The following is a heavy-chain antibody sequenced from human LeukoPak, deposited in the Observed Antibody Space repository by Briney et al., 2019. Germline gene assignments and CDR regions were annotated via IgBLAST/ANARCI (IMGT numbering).Heavy chain of an antibody. V-gene: IGHV3-74*01. CDR2: INSNGSSK. Sequence: GGSLRLSCAASGFTFSSYWVHWVRQAPGKGLVWVSRINSNGSSKNYAYSVKGRFSISRDNAKNTLYLQMNSLRAEDTAVYYCARPLSGYSSSLGYWGQGTLVTVSS. J-gene: IGHJ4*02. CDR1: GFTFSSYW. D-gene: IGHD6-6*01. CDR3: ARPLSGYSSSLGY.